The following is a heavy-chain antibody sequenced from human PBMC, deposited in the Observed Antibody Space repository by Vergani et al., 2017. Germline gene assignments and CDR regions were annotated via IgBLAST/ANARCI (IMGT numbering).Heavy chain of an antibody. CDR3: ARGGQRGGKTTVTTVVVYFQH. CDR2: ISAYNGNT. CDR1: GYTFTSYG. V-gene: IGHV1-18*01. D-gene: IGHD4-17*01. J-gene: IGHJ1*01. Sequence: QVQLVQSGAEVKKPGASVKVSCKASGYTFTSYGISWVRQAPGQGLEWMGWISAYNGNTNYAQKLQGRVTMTTDTSTSTAYMELRSLRSDDTAVYYCARGGQRGGKTTVTTVVVYFQHWGQGTLVTVSS.